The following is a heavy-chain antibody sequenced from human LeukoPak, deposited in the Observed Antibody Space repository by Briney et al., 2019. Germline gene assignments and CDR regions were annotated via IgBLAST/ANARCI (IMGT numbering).Heavy chain of an antibody. V-gene: IGHV3-33*01. D-gene: IGHD6-19*01. CDR3: ARDLIAVAGFPASWFDP. CDR1: GFTFSSYG. J-gene: IGHJ5*02. CDR2: IWYDGSNK. Sequence: LAGGSLRLSCAASGFTFSSYGMHWVRQAPGKGLEWVAVIWYDGSNKYYADSVKGRFTISRDNSKNTLYLQMSSLRAEDTAVYYCARDLIAVAGFPASWFDPWGQGTLVTVSS.